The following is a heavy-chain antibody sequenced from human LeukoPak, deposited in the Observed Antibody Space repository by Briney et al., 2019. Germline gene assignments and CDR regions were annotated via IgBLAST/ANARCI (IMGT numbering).Heavy chain of an antibody. CDR2: ISYDGSNK. V-gene: IGHV3-30*03. CDR3: ARGQLERSY. J-gene: IGHJ4*02. D-gene: IGHD1-1*01. CDR1: GFTFSSYG. Sequence: GGSLRLSCAASGFTFSSYGMHWVRQAPGKGLEWVAVISYDGSNKYYADSVKGRFTISRDNAKNSLYLQMNSLRAEDTAVYYCARGQLERSYWGQGTLVTVSS.